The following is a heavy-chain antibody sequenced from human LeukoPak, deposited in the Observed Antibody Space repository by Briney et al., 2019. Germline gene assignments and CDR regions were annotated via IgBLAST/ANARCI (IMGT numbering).Heavy chain of an antibody. Sequence: SETLSLTCTVSGGSISTYYWTWIRQPPGKGLEWIGYIYYSGSTNYNPSLKSRVTISVDTSKNQFSLKLSSVTAADTAVYYCARSQNYYGSGDYWSQGTLVTVSS. CDR2: IYYSGST. D-gene: IGHD3-10*01. V-gene: IGHV4-59*01. CDR1: GGSISTYY. J-gene: IGHJ4*02. CDR3: ARSQNYYGSGDY.